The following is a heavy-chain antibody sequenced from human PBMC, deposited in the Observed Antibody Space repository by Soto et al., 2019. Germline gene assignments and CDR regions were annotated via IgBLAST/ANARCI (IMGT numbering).Heavy chain of an antibody. CDR3: VNGLIAAAGPDAFDI. J-gene: IGHJ3*02. CDR2: ISSNGGST. CDR1: GFTFSSYA. Sequence: QPGGSLRLSCSASGFTFSSYAMHWVRQAPGKGLEYVSAISSNGGSTYYADSVKGRFTISRDNSKNTLYLQMSSLRAEDTAVYYSVNGLIAAAGPDAFDIWGQGTMVTV. V-gene: IGHV3-64D*08. D-gene: IGHD6-13*01.